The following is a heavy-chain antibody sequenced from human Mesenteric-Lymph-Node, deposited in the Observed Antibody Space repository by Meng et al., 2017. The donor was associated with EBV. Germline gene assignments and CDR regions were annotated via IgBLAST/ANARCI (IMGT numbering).Heavy chain of an antibody. J-gene: IGHJ5*02. D-gene: IGHD1-26*01. CDR2: ISAYNGNT. Sequence: GPLVQMGAGVKKPGASVKVSCKASGYTFTSYGISWVRQAPGQGLEWMGWISAYNGNTNYAQKLQGRVTMTTDTSTSTAYMELRSLRSDDTAVYYCARDRATAQNWFDPWGQGTLVTVSS. CDR1: GYTFTSYG. V-gene: IGHV1-18*01. CDR3: ARDRATAQNWFDP.